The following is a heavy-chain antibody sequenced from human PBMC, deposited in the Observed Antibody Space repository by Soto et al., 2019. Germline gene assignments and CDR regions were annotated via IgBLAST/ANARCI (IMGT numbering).Heavy chain of an antibody. Sequence: GESLKISCKGSGYSFTSYWIGWVRQMPGKGLEWMGIIYPGDSDTRYSPSFQGQVTISADKSISTAYLQWSSLKASDTAMYYCARLTDIVVVVAARVDAFDIWGQGTMVTVSS. CDR3: ARLTDIVVVVAARVDAFDI. CDR1: GYSFTSYW. V-gene: IGHV5-51*01. J-gene: IGHJ3*02. CDR2: IYPGDSDT. D-gene: IGHD2-15*01.